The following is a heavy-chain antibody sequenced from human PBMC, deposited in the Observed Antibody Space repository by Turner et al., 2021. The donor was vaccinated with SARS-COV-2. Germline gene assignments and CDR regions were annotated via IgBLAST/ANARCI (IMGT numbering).Heavy chain of an antibody. CDR3: AKQQGLYSNPMYYFDY. V-gene: IGHV3-30*18. CDR2: TSYDGSNK. Sequence: QVQLVESGGGVVQPGRSLRLSCAASGFTFSCYGIHWVRQATGKGLEWVAVTSYDGSNKYYADSVKGRFTISRDNSKNTLYLQMNSLRAEDTAVYYCAKQQGLYSNPMYYFDYWGQGTLVTVSS. CDR1: GFTFSCYG. J-gene: IGHJ4*02. D-gene: IGHD4-4*01.